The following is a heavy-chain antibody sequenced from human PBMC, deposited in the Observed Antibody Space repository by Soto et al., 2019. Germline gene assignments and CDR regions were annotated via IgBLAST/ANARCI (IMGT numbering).Heavy chain of an antibody. CDR2: IYSGGST. CDR3: ASPYYDFWSGDY. V-gene: IGHV3-66*01. CDR1: GFTVSSNY. D-gene: IGHD3-3*01. J-gene: IGHJ4*02. Sequence: GGSVRLSCAAYGFTVSSNYMSWVRQAPGKGLEWVSVIYSGGSTYYADSVKGRFTISRDNSKNTLYLQMNSLRAEDTAVYYCASPYYDFWSGDYWGQGTLVTVSS.